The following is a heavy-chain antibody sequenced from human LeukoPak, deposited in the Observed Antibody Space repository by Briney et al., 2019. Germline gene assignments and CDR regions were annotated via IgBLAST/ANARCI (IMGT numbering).Heavy chain of an antibody. CDR3: ARIDITMVRGAAKAGMDV. CDR2: INHSGST. CDR1: GGSFSGYY. D-gene: IGHD3-10*01. V-gene: IGHV4-34*01. J-gene: IGHJ6*02. Sequence: SGTLSLTCAVYGGSFSGYYWSWIRQPPGKGLEWIGEINHSGSTNYNPSLKSRVTISVDTSKNQFSLKLSSVTAADTAVYYCARIDITMVRGAAKAGMDVWGQGTTVTVAS.